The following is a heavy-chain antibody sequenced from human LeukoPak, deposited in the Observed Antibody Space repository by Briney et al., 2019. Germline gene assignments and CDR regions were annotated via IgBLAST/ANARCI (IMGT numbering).Heavy chain of an antibody. V-gene: IGHV3-74*01. CDR1: GFAFNSYW. Sequence: GGSLRLSCITSGFAFNSYWIHWVRHVPGKGLEWVSRIDRDGITTTYADSVKGRVTVSRHNAKNVAYLQMESLRAEDTAVYYCARVGNYELPDYWGQGTLVTVSS. J-gene: IGHJ4*02. CDR3: ARVGNYELPDY. D-gene: IGHD4-11*01. CDR2: IDRDGITT.